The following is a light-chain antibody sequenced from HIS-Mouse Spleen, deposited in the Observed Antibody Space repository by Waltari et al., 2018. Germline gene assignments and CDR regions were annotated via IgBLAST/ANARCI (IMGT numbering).Light chain of an antibody. CDR3: SSYAGSNNLV. CDR2: EVS. J-gene: IGLJ2*01. V-gene: IGLV2-8*01. CDR1: SSDVGGYNY. Sequence: QSALTQPPSASGSPGQSVTISCTGTSSDVGGYNYVSWYQQHPGKAPKLLFYEVSKRPSGXPDRFSGSKSGNTASLTVSGLQAEDEADYYCSSYAGSNNLVFGGGTKLTVL.